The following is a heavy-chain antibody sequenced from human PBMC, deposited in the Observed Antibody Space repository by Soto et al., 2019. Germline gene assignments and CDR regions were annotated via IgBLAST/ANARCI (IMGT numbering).Heavy chain of an antibody. CDR3: ARAVTTTFFDYYYYGMDV. J-gene: IGHJ6*02. CDR2: IISTGRT. CDR1: GGSVNSENHY. Sequence: SETLSLTCTVSGGSVNSENHYWVWIRQPPGKGLEWISSIISTGRTYYNPSLRSRVTISVDTSKNRFSLILGSVTAADTAVYYCARAVTTTFFDYYYYGMDVWGQGTTVTVS. V-gene: IGHV4-39*02. D-gene: IGHD4-4*01.